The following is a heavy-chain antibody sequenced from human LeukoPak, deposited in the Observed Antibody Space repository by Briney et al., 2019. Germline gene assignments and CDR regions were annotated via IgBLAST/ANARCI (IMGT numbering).Heavy chain of an antibody. CDR2: IYTSGST. D-gene: IGHD6-13*01. CDR1: ARSISSYY. Sequence: SETLSLTCTSPARSISSYYWSWIRQPAGKGLEWIGRIYTSGSTNYNPSLKSRVTMSVDTSKNQFSLKLTSVTAADTAVYYCARAVEQQQRPFDYWGQGTLVTVSS. V-gene: IGHV4-4*07. CDR3: ARAVEQQQRPFDY. J-gene: IGHJ4*02.